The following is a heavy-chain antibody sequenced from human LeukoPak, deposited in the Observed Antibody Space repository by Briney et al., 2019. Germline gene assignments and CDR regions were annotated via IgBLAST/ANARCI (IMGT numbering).Heavy chain of an antibody. J-gene: IGHJ4*02. D-gene: IGHD6-25*01. CDR1: GGSFSGYY. Sequence: SETLSLTCAVYGGSFSGYYWSWIRQPPGKGLEWIGEINHSGSTNYNPSLKSRVTISVDTSKNQFSLKLSSVTAADTAVYYCARVGPRGLTYWGQGTLVTVSS. CDR3: ARVGPRGLTY. V-gene: IGHV4-34*01. CDR2: INHSGST.